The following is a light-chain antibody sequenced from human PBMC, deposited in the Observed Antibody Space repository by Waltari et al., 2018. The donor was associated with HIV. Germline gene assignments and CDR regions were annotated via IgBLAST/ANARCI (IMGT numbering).Light chain of an antibody. CDR2: DKY. J-gene: IGLJ1*01. V-gene: IGLV1-51*01. CDR1: SSNIGTIY. CDR3: GTWDSTLSAYV. Sequence: QSVLTQPPSVSAAPRQKVTISCSGNSSNIGTIYVSWDPQLPGAAPKLIIYDKYNRPSGIPDQFSGSKSGAAATLDITGLQTGDEADFYCGTWDSTLSAYVFGTGTKVTVL.